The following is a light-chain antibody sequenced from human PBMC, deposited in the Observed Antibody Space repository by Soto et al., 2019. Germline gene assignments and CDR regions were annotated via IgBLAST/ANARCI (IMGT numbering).Light chain of an antibody. CDR1: QNILSN. CDR2: GVY. V-gene: IGKV3D-15*01. CDR3: QQYDTSPRT. Sequence: EIVMTQSPATLSVSPGERATLSCRASQNILSNLAWYQQKPGQAPRLLISGVYSRAAGIPDRFSGSGSGTDFTLTISRLEPEDFAVYYCQQYDTSPRTFGQGTKVDIK. J-gene: IGKJ1*01.